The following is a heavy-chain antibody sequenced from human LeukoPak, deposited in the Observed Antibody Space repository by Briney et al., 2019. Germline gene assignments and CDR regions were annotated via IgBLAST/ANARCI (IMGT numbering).Heavy chain of an antibody. D-gene: IGHD2-15*01. CDR1: GGSFSGYY. J-gene: IGHJ4*02. V-gene: IGHV4-34*01. CDR2: FYYTGST. CDR3: KWGYGLIDY. Sequence: SETLSLTCAVYGGSFSGYYLGWIRQPPGKGLEWIGNFYYTGSTYYNASLQSRVTISIDMSKNQFSLRLSSVTAADTAMLCQKWGYGLIDYWGQGTLVTVSS.